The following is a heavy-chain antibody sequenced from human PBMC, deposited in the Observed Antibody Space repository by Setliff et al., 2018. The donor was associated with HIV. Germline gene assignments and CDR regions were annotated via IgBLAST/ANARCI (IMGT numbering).Heavy chain of an antibody. V-gene: IGHV1-69*13. CDR1: GGTFRSYP. CDR2: IIPIFNTA. D-gene: IGHD2-15*01. CDR3: ARGSGGYCSGGSCYFGFGLAL. Sequence: ASVKVSCKVSGGTFRSYPVNWVRQAPGQGLEWMGGIIPIFNTANYAQKFQGRVTITADESTSTAYMELSSLGSEDTAVYYCARGSGGYCSGGSCYFGFGLALWGQGTTVTVSS. J-gene: IGHJ6*02.